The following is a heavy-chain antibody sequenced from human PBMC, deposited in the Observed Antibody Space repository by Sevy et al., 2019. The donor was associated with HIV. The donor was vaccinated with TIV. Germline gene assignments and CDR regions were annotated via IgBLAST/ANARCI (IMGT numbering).Heavy chain of an antibody. CDR1: GFTFSSYE. V-gene: IGHV3-48*03. CDR2: ISNSGTTI. J-gene: IGHJ4*02. Sequence: GESLTISCAASGFTFSSYEMNWVRQAPGKGLEWVSYISNSGTTISYSDSVRGRFSISRDNARNSLYLQMNSLRAEDTAVYYCARDLPPSATTVAHFDYWGQGTLVTVSS. CDR3: ARDLPPSATTVAHFDY. D-gene: IGHD4-17*01.